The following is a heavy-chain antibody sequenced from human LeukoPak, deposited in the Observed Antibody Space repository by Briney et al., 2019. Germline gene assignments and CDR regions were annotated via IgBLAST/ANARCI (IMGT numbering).Heavy chain of an antibody. J-gene: IGHJ4*02. V-gene: IGHV4-4*02. CDR3: TRHGSYSHGF. CDR1: GGSISSGGY. Sequence: SETLSLTCAVSGGSISSGGYWSWVRQPPGKGLEWIGQIYISGSTNYNPSLDSRVTMSLDKSRNQLSLRLKSMTASDTAVYYCTRHGSYSHGFWGQGALVTVAS. CDR2: IYISGST. D-gene: IGHD3-10*01.